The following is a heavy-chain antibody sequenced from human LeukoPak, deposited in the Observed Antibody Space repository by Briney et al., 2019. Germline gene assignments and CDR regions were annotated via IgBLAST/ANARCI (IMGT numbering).Heavy chain of an antibody. CDR2: ISYDGSNK. Sequence: GRSLRLSCAASGFTFSSYAMHWVRQAPGKGLEWMAVISYDGSNKYYADSVKGRFTISRDNSKNTLYLQMNSLRAEDTAVYYCARGVVPGPGYGMDVWGQGTTVTVSS. D-gene: IGHD2-2*01. J-gene: IGHJ6*02. CDR3: ARGVVPGPGYGMDV. CDR1: GFTFSSYA. V-gene: IGHV3-30-3*01.